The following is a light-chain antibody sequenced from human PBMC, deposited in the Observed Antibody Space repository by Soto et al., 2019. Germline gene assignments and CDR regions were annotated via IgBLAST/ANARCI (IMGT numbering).Light chain of an antibody. CDR3: QSYDRSLSGLV. CDR2: RNN. Sequence: QSVLTQPPSVSGAPGQRVTISCTGSSSNIGAGYDVHWYQQLPGTAPKLLIYRNNNRPSGVPDRFSGSKSGTSASLAITGLQAEDEADYYCQSYDRSLSGLVFGGGTKLTVL. CDR1: SSNIGAGYD. V-gene: IGLV1-40*01. J-gene: IGLJ2*01.